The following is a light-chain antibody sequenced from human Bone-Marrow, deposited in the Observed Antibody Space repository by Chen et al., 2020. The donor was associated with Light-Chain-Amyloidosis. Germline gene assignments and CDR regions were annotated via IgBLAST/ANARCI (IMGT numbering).Light chain of an antibody. CDR3: QSADSSGTYGVI. V-gene: IGLV3-25*03. J-gene: IGLJ2*01. CDR1: DLPAKY. CDR2: RDT. Sequence: SYELTQPPSVSVSPGQTARITCSGDDLPAKYAYWYQQKPGHAPVLVIHRDTERPSGISERFYGSSSGTTATLTISGVQAEDEADYHCQSADSSGTYGVIFGGWTKLTVL.